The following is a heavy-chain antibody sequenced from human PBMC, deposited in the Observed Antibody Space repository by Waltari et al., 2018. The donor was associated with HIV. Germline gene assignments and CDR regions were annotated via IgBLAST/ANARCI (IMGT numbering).Heavy chain of an antibody. J-gene: IGHJ6*02. Sequence: QLQLQESGSGMVKPSHTLSPTCTVAGGSISVDGYSYSWIRQPPGKGLECIGLIDQSSNTDYNPSLKSRVTISVDRSKNQFFLNLRSVSAADTAVYYCARVGRGYCGDECYYYYGLDVWGQGTTVIVSS. D-gene: IGHD2-21*01. CDR2: IDQSSNT. V-gene: IGHV4-30-2*01. CDR3: ARVGRGYCGDECYYYYGLDV. CDR1: GGSISVDGYS.